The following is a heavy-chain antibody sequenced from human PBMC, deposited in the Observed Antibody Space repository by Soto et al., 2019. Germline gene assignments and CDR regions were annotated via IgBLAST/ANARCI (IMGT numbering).Heavy chain of an antibody. D-gene: IGHD6-13*01. CDR3: GKAIQEQLDAFDI. CDR1: GFTFDDYA. Sequence: EVQLVESGGGLVQPGRSLRLSCAASGFTFDDYAMHWVRQAPGKGLEWVSGISWNSGSLGYADSVKGRFTISRDNAKNSLYLQMNSLRAEDTALYYCGKAIQEQLDAFDIWGQGTMVTVSS. CDR2: ISWNSGSL. J-gene: IGHJ3*02. V-gene: IGHV3-9*01.